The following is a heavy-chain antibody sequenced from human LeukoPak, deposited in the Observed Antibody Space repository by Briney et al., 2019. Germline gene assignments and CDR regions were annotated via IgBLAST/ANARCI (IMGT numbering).Heavy chain of an antibody. CDR3: ARDGILTGYCDY. D-gene: IGHD3-9*01. CDR1: GGTFSSYA. J-gene: IGHJ4*02. Sequence: GSSVKVSCKASGGTFSSYAISWVRQAPGQGLEWMGGIIPIFGTANYAQKFQGRVTMTRDTSISTAYMELSRLRSDDTAVYYCARDGILTGYCDYWGQGTLVTVSS. V-gene: IGHV1-69*05. CDR2: IIPIFGTA.